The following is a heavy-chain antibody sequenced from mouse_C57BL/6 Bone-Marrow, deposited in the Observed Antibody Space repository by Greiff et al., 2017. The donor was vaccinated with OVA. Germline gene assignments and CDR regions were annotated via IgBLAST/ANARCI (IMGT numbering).Heavy chain of an antibody. CDR2: IDPETGGT. J-gene: IGHJ1*03. V-gene: IGHV1-15*01. Sequence: VKLQESGAELVRPGASVTLSCKASGYTFTDYEMHWVKQTPVHGLELIGAIDPETGGTAYNQKFKGKAILTADKSSSTAYMELRSLTSEDSAVYYCTRWGYWYFDVWGTGTTVTVSS. CDR3: TRWGYWYFDV. CDR1: GYTFTDYE.